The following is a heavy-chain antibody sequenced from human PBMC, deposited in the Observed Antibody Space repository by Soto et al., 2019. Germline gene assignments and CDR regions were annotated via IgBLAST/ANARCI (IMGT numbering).Heavy chain of an antibody. Sequence: ASVKVSCKSSGYTFTIYGISWVRQAPGQGLEWMGWISAYNGNTNSAQKLQGRVTMTTDTSTSTAYMELRSLRSDDTAVYYCARGWVGRLGDAFDIWGQGRMVTVSS. D-gene: IGHD3-10*01. J-gene: IGHJ3*02. CDR1: GYTFTIYG. V-gene: IGHV1-18*01. CDR2: ISAYNGNT. CDR3: ARGWVGRLGDAFDI.